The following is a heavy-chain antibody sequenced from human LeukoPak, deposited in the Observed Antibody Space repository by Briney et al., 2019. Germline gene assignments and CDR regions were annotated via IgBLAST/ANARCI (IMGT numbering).Heavy chain of an antibody. CDR3: ARGRYSSSWYIFSSENWFDP. CDR2: MNPNSGNT. V-gene: IGHV1-8*01. D-gene: IGHD6-13*01. Sequence: HVASVKVSCKASGYTFTSYDINWVRQATGQGLEWMGWMNPNSGNTGYAQKFQGRVTMTRNTSISTAYTELSSLRSEDTAVYYCARGRYSSSWYIFSSENWFDPWGQGTLVTVSS. CDR1: GYTFTSYD. J-gene: IGHJ5*02.